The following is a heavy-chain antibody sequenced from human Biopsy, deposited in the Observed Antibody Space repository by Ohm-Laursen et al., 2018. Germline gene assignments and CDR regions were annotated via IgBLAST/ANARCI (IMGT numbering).Heavy chain of an antibody. D-gene: IGHD3-22*01. CDR2: IIPLFNTA. Sequence: ASVKVSCKASGGTFTNYAISWVRQAPGQGLEWVGGIIPLFNTANYAQKFQGRVTITADKSTTTAYMELSSLRSEDTAIYYCARFPLGAYGSSGSYRAVKNWYFDLWGRGTLVTVSS. J-gene: IGHJ2*01. V-gene: IGHV1-69*06. CDR1: GGTFTNYA. CDR3: ARFPLGAYGSSGSYRAVKNWYFDL.